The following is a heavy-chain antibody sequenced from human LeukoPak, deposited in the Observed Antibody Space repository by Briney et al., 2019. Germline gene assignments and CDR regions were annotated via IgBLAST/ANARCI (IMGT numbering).Heavy chain of an antibody. CDR2: IYYSGST. CDR1: GGSISSSRYY. CDR3: ARGVKVAATFVWYDYFDY. V-gene: IGHV4-39*01. J-gene: IGHJ4*02. Sequence: SETLSLTCTVTGGSISSSRYYWGWIRQPPGKGLEWIGSIYYSGSTYYNPSLKSRVTISVDTSKNQFSLKLSSVTAAGTAVYYCARGVKVAATFVWYDYFDYWGQGTLVIVSS. D-gene: IGHD2-15*01.